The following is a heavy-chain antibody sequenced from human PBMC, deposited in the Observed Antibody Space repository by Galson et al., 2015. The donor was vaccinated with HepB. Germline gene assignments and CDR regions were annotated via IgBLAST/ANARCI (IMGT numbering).Heavy chain of an antibody. V-gene: IGHV4-59*08. D-gene: IGHD2-21*02. CDR2: VRSTGNT. CDR3: ARHPGRGSDGYAFDN. CDR1: GGSISNYY. Sequence: SETLSLTCTVSGGSISNYYWSWIRQPPGKGLEWIGYVRSTGNTEYNPFLNRPVTISVDTSENQVSLTMRSVTAADTAVYFCARHPGRGSDGYAFDNWGQGVLVTVSS. J-gene: IGHJ4*02.